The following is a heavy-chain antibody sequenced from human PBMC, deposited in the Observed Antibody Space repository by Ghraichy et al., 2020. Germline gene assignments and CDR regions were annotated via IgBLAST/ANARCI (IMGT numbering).Heavy chain of an antibody. CDR3: AKIGYCGSDCFPSYFDY. J-gene: IGHJ4*02. D-gene: IGHD2-21*02. CDR1: GFTFSSYP. V-gene: IGHV3-23*01. Sequence: GGSLRLSCAASGFTFSSYPMSWVRQAPGKGLEWVSTIVGGAGLTYYADSVKGRFTISRDNSKNTLYLQMTSLRAEDTAIYYCAKIGYCGSDCFPSYFDYWGQGTLVTVSS. CDR2: IVGGAGLT.